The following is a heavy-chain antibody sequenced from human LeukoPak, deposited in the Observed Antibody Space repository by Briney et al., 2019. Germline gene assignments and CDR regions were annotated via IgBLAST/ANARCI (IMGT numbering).Heavy chain of an antibody. CDR2: IKQDGSEK. CDR1: GFTFSSYW. J-gene: IGHJ3*02. CDR3: ASDGYCTNGVCQLDAFDI. Sequence: GGSLRLSCAASGFTFSSYWMSWVRQAPGKGLEWVANIKQDGSEKYYVDSVKGRFTISRDNAKNSLYLQMNSLRAEDTAVYYCASDGYCTNGVCQLDAFDIWGQGTMVTVSS. D-gene: IGHD2-8*01. V-gene: IGHV3-7*01.